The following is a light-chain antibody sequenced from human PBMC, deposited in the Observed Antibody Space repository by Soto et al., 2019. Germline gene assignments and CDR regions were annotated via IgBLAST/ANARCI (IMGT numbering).Light chain of an antibody. V-gene: IGLV2-14*01. J-gene: IGLJ1*01. CDR1: SSDVGGYNY. Sequence: SALPQPASLSGSPGQSITISCTGTSSDVGGYNYVSWYQQHPGKAPKLMIYDVRNRPSGVSNRFSGSKSVNTASLTISGLQAEDEADYYCSSYTTISTYVFGTGTKVTVL. CDR3: SSYTTISTYV. CDR2: DVR.